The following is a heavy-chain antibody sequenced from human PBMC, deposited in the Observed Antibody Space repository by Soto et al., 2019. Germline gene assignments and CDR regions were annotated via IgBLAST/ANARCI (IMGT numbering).Heavy chain of an antibody. V-gene: IGHV3-66*01. J-gene: IGHJ4*02. CDR1: GFTVSNSY. CDR3: ASRSSGWYFDY. D-gene: IGHD6-19*01. Sequence: GGSLRLSCAASGFTVSNSYMSWVRQAPGKGLEWVSSIYSGVSTYYADSVKGRFTISRDNSMNTLYLQMNSLRAEDTAVYYCASRSSGWYFDYWGQGTLVTVSS. CDR2: IYSGVST.